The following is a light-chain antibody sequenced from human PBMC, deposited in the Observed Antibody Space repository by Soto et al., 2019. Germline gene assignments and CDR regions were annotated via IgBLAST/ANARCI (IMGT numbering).Light chain of an antibody. V-gene: IGLV2-8*01. CDR3: SSFGGSNDVL. Sequence: QSALTQPASVSGSPGQSITISCTGTSSDVGFYDLVSWYQQHPGKAPKLMIYEVNRRPSGVPDRFSGSKSGNTASLTVSGLLDEDEADYYCSSFGGSNDVLFGGGTKLTVL. CDR1: SSDVGFYDL. J-gene: IGLJ2*01. CDR2: EVN.